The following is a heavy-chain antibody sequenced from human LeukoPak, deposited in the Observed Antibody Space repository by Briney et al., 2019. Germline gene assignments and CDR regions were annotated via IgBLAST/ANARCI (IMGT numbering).Heavy chain of an antibody. Sequence: GGSLRLSCAASGFTFSSYDMHWVRQATGKGLEWVSAIGTAGDTYYPGSVKGRFTISRENAKNSLYLQMNSLRAGDTAVYYCARAGGDYDFWSGYPDNYYYYGMDVWGQGTTVTVSS. CDR1: GFTFSSYD. J-gene: IGHJ6*02. V-gene: IGHV3-13*01. CDR2: IGTAGDT. CDR3: ARAGGDYDFWSGYPDNYYYYGMDV. D-gene: IGHD3-3*01.